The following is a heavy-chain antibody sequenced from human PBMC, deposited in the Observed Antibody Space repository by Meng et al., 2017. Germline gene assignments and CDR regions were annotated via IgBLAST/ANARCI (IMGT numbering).Heavy chain of an antibody. J-gene: IGHJ4*02. CDR1: GGSISSSSYY. CDR2: IYYSGST. V-gene: IGHV4-39*07. D-gene: IGHD3-22*01. CDR3: ARATYYYDSSGYYYYFDY. Sequence: SCTVSGGSISSSSYYWGWIRQPPGKGLEWIGSIYYSGSTYYNPSLKSRVTISVDTSKKQFSLKLSSVTAADTAVYYCARATYYYDSSGYYYYFDYWGQGTLVTVSS.